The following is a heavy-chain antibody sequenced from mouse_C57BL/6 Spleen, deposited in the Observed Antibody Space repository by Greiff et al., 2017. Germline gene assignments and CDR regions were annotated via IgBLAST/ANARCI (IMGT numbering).Heavy chain of an antibody. CDR1: GYAFSSSW. Sequence: VQLQQSGPELVKPGASVKISCKASGYAFSSSWMNWVKQRPGKGLEWIGRIYPGDGDTNYNGKFKGKATLTADKSSSTAYMQLSSLTSEDSAVYFCALTTVVEGYFDVWGTGTTVTVSS. CDR2: IYPGDGDT. V-gene: IGHV1-82*01. D-gene: IGHD1-1*01. J-gene: IGHJ1*03. CDR3: ALTTVVEGYFDV.